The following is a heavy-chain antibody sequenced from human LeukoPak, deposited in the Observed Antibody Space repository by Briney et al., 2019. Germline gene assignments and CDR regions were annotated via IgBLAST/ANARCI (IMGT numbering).Heavy chain of an antibody. CDR2: ISGSGGST. Sequence: PGGSLRLSCAASGFTFSSYTMNWVRQAPGKGLEWVSAISGSGGSTYYADSVKGRFTISRDNSKNTPYLQMNSLRAEDTAVYYCAKVEWDYYDSSGYYLDYWGQGTLVTVSS. CDR1: GFTFSSYT. D-gene: IGHD3-22*01. J-gene: IGHJ4*02. CDR3: AKVEWDYYDSSGYYLDY. V-gene: IGHV3-23*01.